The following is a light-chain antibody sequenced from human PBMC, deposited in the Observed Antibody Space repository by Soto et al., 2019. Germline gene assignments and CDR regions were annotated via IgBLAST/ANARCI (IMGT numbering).Light chain of an antibody. V-gene: IGKV3-11*01. Sequence: ETVLTQSPATLSLSPGERAILSCRASQSVSTYLAWYQQKPGQAPRLLISDASNRATGIPDRFNGSGSGTDFTLTISSLEPEDFAGYYCQQRSSWPLTVGGGTKVEIK. CDR3: QQRSSWPLT. CDR2: DAS. J-gene: IGKJ4*01. CDR1: QSVSTY.